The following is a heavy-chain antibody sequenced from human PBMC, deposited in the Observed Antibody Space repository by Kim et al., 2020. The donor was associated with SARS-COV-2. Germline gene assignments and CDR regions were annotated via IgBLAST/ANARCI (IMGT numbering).Heavy chain of an antibody. J-gene: IGHJ4*02. CDR1: GYTFTSYG. D-gene: IGHD3-22*01. Sequence: ASVKVSCKASGYTFTSYGISWVRQAPGQGLEWMGWISAYNGNTNYAQKLQGRVTMTTDTSTSTAYMELRSLRSDDTAVYYCARVRSNTYSSGSFWFGYWGQGTLVTVSS. CDR2: ISAYNGNT. V-gene: IGHV1-18*01. CDR3: ARVRSNTYSSGSFWFGY.